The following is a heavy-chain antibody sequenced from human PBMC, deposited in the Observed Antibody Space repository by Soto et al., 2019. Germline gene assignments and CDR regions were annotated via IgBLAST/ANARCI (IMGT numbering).Heavy chain of an antibody. J-gene: IGHJ4*02. CDR2: IKSKTDGGTT. CDR3: TQEDGFYYDHNGYLGLDF. CDR1: GFTFSNAW. V-gene: IGHV3-15*07. Sequence: EVQLVESGGGLVKPGGSLRLSCAASGFTFSNAWMNWVRQAPGKGLEWVGRIKSKTDGGTTDYAAPVKGRFTISRDDSKNKLNLAMNRLETRDTAVLLWTQEDGFYYDHNGYLGLDFWGPGTLGTVFS. D-gene: IGHD3-22*01.